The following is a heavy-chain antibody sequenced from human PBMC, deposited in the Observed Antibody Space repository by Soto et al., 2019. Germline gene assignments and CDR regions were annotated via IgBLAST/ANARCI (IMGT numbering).Heavy chain of an antibody. CDR3: AKDEKQQWLAQNFDY. J-gene: IGHJ4*02. V-gene: IGHV3-23*01. D-gene: IGHD6-19*01. CDR2: ISGSGGST. Sequence: GGSLRLSCAASGFTFSSYAMSWVRQAPAKGLEWVSAISGSGGSTYYADSVKGRFTISRDNSKNTLYLQMNSLRAEDTAVYYCAKDEKQQWLAQNFDYWGQGTLVTVSS. CDR1: GFTFSSYA.